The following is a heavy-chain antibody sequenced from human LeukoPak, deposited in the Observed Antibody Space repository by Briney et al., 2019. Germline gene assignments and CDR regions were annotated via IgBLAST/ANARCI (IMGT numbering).Heavy chain of an antibody. J-gene: IGHJ6*03. CDR2: INPNSGGT. V-gene: IGHV1-2*02. CDR1: GYTFTGYY. D-gene: IGHD2-2*01. Sequence: GASVKVSCKASGYTFTGYYMHWVRQAPGQGLEWMGWINPNSGGTNYAQKFQGRVTMTRDTSISTAYMELSRLRSDDTAVYYCARGSAAMDYYYMDVWGKGTTVTVSS. CDR3: ARGSAAMDYYYMDV.